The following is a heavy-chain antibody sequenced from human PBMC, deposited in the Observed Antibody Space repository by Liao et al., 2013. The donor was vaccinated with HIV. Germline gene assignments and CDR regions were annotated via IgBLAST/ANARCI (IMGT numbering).Heavy chain of an antibody. CDR1: GGSFSGYY. CDR2: VNHSEST. J-gene: IGHJ4*02. V-gene: IGHV4-34*01. Sequence: QVELQQWGAGLLKPSETLSLTCAVYGGSFSGYYWSWIRQPPRQGAWSGLGKVNHSESTNYNPSLKSRVTISVDTSKNQFSLKLSSVTAADTAVYYCARGVIDSSGYYRFGFDYWGRGNPWSPSPQ. D-gene: IGHD3-22*01. CDR3: ARGVIDSSGYYRFGFDY.